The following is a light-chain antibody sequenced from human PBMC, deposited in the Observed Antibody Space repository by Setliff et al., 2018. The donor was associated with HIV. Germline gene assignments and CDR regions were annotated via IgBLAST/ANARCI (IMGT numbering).Light chain of an antibody. CDR3: SSYTSSYTFV. V-gene: IGLV2-14*03. J-gene: IGLJ1*01. Sequence: QSALAQPASVSGSPGQSITISCTGTSSDVGAYNYVSWYQQHPGKAPKLMIYDVSNRPSGVSNRFSGSKSGNTASLTISGLRAEDEADYYCSSYTSSYTFVFGTGTKGTVL. CDR1: SSDVGAYNY. CDR2: DVS.